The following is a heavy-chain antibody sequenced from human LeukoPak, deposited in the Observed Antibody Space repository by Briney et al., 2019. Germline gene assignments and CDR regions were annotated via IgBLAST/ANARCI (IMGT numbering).Heavy chain of an antibody. Sequence: GGSLRLSCAASGFTFSSHAMHWVRQAPGKGLEWVSVIYSGGSTYYADSVKGRFTISRHNSKNTVYFQMNSLRAEDTAVYYCASRGGFSYFDYWGQGSLVTVSS. CDR3: ASRGGFSYFDY. V-gene: IGHV3-53*04. D-gene: IGHD3-10*01. CDR1: GFTFSSHA. J-gene: IGHJ4*02. CDR2: IYSGGST.